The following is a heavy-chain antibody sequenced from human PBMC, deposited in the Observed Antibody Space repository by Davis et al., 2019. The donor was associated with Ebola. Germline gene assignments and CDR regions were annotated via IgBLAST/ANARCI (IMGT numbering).Heavy chain of an antibody. CDR1: GFTFSSYS. Sequence: PGGSLRLSCAASGFTFSSYSMNWVRQAPGKGLEWVSYISSSSSTIYYADSVKGRFTISRDNAKNSLYLQMNSLRDEDTAVYYCHPLAWELPYFDYWGQGTLVTVSS. V-gene: IGHV3-48*02. D-gene: IGHD1-26*01. J-gene: IGHJ4*02. CDR3: HPLAWELPYFDY. CDR2: ISSSSSTI.